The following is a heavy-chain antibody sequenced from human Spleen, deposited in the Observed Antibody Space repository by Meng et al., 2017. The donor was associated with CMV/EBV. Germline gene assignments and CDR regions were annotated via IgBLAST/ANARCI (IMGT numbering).Heavy chain of an antibody. CDR1: GCTFSRYA. CDR3: ARSRPKQQLANGFDY. D-gene: IGHD6-13*01. CDR2: ISSNGGST. V-gene: IGHV3-64*02. J-gene: IGHJ4*02. Sequence: GCTFSRYARHWVHQAPGKGLEYVTAISSNGGSTYYADSVKGRFTISRDNSKNTLYLQMGSLRAEDMAVYYCARSRPKQQLANGFDYWGQGTLVTVSS.